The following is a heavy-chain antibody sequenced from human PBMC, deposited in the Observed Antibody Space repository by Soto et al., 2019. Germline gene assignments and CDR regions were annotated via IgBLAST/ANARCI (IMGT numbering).Heavy chain of an antibody. CDR1: GYTLTELS. Sequence: ASVKVSCKVSGYTLTELSMHWVRQAPGKGLEWMGGFDPEDGETIYAQKFQGRVTMTEDTSTDTAYMELSSLRSEDTAVYYCATAYFWSGYYYIMDVWGKGTTVTVYS. J-gene: IGHJ6*04. D-gene: IGHD3-3*01. CDR2: FDPEDGET. CDR3: ATAYFWSGYYYIMDV. V-gene: IGHV1-24*01.